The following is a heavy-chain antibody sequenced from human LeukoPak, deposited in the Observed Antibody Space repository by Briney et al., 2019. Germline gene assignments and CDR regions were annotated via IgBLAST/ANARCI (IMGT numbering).Heavy chain of an antibody. V-gene: IGHV4-59*01. Sequence: SETLSLTCAVSGGSISGYYWSWIRQPPGKGLEWIGNIYYSGSTNYNPSLKSRLAISVDTSKNQFSLNLNSVTAADTAVYYCARLRGNYFPDYWGQGTLVTVSS. J-gene: IGHJ4*02. CDR2: IYYSGST. CDR3: ARLRGNYFPDY. D-gene: IGHD4-11*01. CDR1: GGSISGYY.